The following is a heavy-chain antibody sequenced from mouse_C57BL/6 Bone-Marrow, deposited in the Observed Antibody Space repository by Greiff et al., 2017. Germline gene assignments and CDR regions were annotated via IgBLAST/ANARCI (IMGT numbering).Heavy chain of an antibody. V-gene: IGHV5-12*01. CDR2: ISNGGGST. CDR1: GFTFSDYY. CDR3: ARLPAY. J-gene: IGHJ3*01. Sequence: EVKLQESGGGLVQPGGSLKLSCAASGFTFSDYYMYWVRQTPEKRLEWVAYISNGGGSTYYPDTVKGRFTISRDNAKNTLYLQMSRLKSEDTAMYYCARLPAYWGQGTLVTVSA.